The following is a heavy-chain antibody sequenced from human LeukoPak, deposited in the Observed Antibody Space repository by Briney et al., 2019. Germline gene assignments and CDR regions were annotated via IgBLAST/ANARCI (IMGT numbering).Heavy chain of an antibody. Sequence: SETLSLTCTVSGGSISSSSYYWGWIRQPPGKGLEWIGSIYYSGSTYYNPSLKSRVTISVDTSKNQFSLKLSSVTAADTAVYYCARGWFGEFLSNYYGMDVWGQGTTVTVSS. CDR2: IYYSGST. J-gene: IGHJ6*02. D-gene: IGHD3-10*01. V-gene: IGHV4-39*01. CDR3: ARGWFGEFLSNYYGMDV. CDR1: GGSISSSSYY.